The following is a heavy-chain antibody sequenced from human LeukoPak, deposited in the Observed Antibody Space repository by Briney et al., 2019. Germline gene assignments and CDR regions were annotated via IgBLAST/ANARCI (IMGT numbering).Heavy chain of an antibody. D-gene: IGHD1-26*01. CDR1: GYSFTTYW. V-gene: IGHV5-51*01. CDR2: IYPGDSDT. CDR3: ARPHSSGSSLAPFY. Sequence: GESLKISCKSSGYSFTTYWIGWVRQMPGKGLEWMGIIYPGDSDTRYSPSFQGQVTISADKSTSTAYLQWSSLKASDTAMYYCARPHSSGSSLAPFYWGQGTLVTVSS. J-gene: IGHJ4*02.